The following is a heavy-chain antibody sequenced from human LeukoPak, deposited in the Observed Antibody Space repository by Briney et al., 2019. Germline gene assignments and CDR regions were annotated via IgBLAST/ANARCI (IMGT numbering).Heavy chain of an antibody. D-gene: IGHD1-26*01. CDR3: ARPYSGSYSI. Sequence: PGGSLRLSCAASGFTVSSNYMSWVRQAPGKGLEWVSIIFSSGSTYYADSVKGRFTISRDNSKNTVSLQMNSLRGEDTAVYYCARPYSGSYSIWGQGTMVTVSS. CDR2: IFSSGST. J-gene: IGHJ3*02. V-gene: IGHV3-66*04. CDR1: GFTVSSNY.